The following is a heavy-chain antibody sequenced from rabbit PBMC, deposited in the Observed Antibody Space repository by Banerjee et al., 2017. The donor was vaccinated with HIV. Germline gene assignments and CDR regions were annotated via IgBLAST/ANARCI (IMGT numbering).Heavy chain of an antibody. Sequence: QSLEESGGDLVKPGASLTLTCTASGIDFNAFAYICWVRQAPGKGLEWIACIYGGSDGSTYYATWAKGRFTISCTSSTTVTLQMTSLTDADTATYFCARDLGGASHTGYLYNFWGPGTLVTVS. CDR2: IYGGSDGST. CDR1: GIDFNAFAY. V-gene: IGHV1S40*01. CDR3: ARDLGGASHTGYLYNF. D-gene: IGHD7-1*01. J-gene: IGHJ4*01.